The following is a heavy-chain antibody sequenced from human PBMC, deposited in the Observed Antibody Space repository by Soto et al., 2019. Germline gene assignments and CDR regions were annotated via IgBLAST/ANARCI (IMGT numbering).Heavy chain of an antibody. V-gene: IGHV1-69*13. CDR2: IIPIFGTA. D-gene: IGHD6-19*01. CDR1: GGTFSSYA. Sequence: GASVKVSCKASGGTFSSYAISWVRQAPGQGLEWMGGIIPIFGTANYAQKFQGRVTITADESTSTAYMELSSLRSEDTAVYYCASKDTAVAGTDFDYWGQGTLVTV. J-gene: IGHJ4*02. CDR3: ASKDTAVAGTDFDY.